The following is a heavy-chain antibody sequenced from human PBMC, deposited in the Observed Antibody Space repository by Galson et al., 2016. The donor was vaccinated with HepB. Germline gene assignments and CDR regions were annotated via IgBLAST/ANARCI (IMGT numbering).Heavy chain of an antibody. CDR3: AKDLASSSSYQGDV. J-gene: IGHJ6*02. V-gene: IGHV3-23*01. D-gene: IGHD6-13*01. Sequence: SLRLSCAASGFTFSSYAMSWVRQAPGKGLEWVSAISGNGGTTYYADPVKGRFTISRDNSKNTMYLQMNSLRAEDTAVYYCAKDLASSSSYQGDVWGQGTTVTVAS. CDR2: ISGNGGTT. CDR1: GFTFSSYA.